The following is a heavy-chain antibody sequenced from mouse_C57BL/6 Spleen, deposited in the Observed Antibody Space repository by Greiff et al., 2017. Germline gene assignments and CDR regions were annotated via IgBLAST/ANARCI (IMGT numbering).Heavy chain of an antibody. V-gene: IGHV5-17*01. D-gene: IGHD1-1*01. J-gene: IGHJ3*01. CDR3: ARDYGSSYPFAY. CDR1: GFTFSDYG. Sequence: EVKLVESGGGLVKPGGSLKLSCAASGFTFSDYGMRWVRQAPEKGLEWVAYISSGSSTIYYADTVKGRFTLSSDNAKNTLFLQMTSLGSDDTSVFYCARDYGSSYPFAYWGQGTLVTVSA. CDR2: ISSGSSTI.